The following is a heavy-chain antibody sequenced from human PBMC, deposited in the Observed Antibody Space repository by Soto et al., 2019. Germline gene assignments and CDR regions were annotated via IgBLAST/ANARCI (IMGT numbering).Heavy chain of an antibody. V-gene: IGHV5-51*01. J-gene: IGHJ3*01. CDR3: ARQEYSSWSPAFDF. Sequence: GESLKISCKGSGYSFTSYWIGWVRQMPGKGLEWMGIIYPGDSDTRYSPSFQGQVTISADKSFSTAYLQWSGLKASDTAMYYCARQEYSSWSPAFDFWGQGTMVTVSS. D-gene: IGHD6-6*01. CDR2: IYPGDSDT. CDR1: GYSFTSYW.